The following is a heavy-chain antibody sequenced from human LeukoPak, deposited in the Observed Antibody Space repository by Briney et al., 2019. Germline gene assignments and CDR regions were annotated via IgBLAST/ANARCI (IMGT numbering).Heavy chain of an antibody. V-gene: IGHV1-2*02. D-gene: IGHD3-16*01. Sequence: GASVKVSCKTSGFMFTAYYIHWVRQVPGEGLEWMGWFNPKSGDTNYAQKLQGRVTMTTDTSTSTAYMELRSLRSDDTAVYYCAREALYSNYDYWGQGTLVTVSS. CDR3: AREALYSNYDY. CDR1: GFMFTAYY. J-gene: IGHJ4*02. CDR2: FNPKSGDT.